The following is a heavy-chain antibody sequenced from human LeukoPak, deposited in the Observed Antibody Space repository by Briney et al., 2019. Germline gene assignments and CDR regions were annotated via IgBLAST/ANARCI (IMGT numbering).Heavy chain of an antibody. V-gene: IGHV3-23*01. CDR1: GFTFSSYA. CDR3: AKDLGGYMAAQGIDY. D-gene: IGHD6-6*01. Sequence: GGSLRHSCAASGFTFSSYAMSWVRQAPGKGLEWVSAISGSGGSTYYADSVKGRFTISRDNSKNTLYLQMNSLRAEDTAVYYCAKDLGGYMAAQGIDYWGQGTLVTVSS. CDR2: ISGSGGST. J-gene: IGHJ4*02.